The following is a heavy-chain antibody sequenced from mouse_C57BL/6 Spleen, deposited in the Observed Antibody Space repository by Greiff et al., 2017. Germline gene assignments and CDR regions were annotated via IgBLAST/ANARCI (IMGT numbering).Heavy chain of an antibody. V-gene: IGHV1-64*01. D-gene: IGHD1-1*01. CDR3: ARVYGSIYAMDY. CDR2: IHPNSGSA. Sequence: QVQLQQPGAELVKPGASVKLSCKASGYTFTSYWMHWVKQRPGQGLEWIGMIHPNSGSANYNEKFKSKATLTVDKSSSTAYMQLSSLTSEDSAVDYCARVYGSIYAMDYWGQGTSVTVSS. J-gene: IGHJ4*01. CDR1: GYTFTSYW.